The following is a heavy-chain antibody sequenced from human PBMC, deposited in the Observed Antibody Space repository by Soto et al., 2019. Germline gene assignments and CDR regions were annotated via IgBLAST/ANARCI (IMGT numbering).Heavy chain of an antibody. D-gene: IGHD4-17*01. Sequence: GGSLRLSCAASGFTFSTYSMNWVRQAPGKGLEWVSSISESSSYIYYKDSVKGRFTISRDNAENSLYLQMNSLRAEDTAVYYCAREMTTVTTRWFDPWGQGTLVTVSS. J-gene: IGHJ5*02. CDR1: GFTFSTYS. CDR2: ISESSSYI. V-gene: IGHV3-21*01. CDR3: AREMTTVTTRWFDP.